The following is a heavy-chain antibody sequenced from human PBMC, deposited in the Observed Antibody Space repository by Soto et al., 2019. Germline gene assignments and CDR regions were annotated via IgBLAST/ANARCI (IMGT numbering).Heavy chain of an antibody. CDR3: ARSSGTYSDFDY. D-gene: IGHD1-26*01. J-gene: IGHJ4*01. Sequence: SVKVSCKASGYSFTAYCVHWVREAPGQGLEWMGWINPNSGGTNYAQRFQGRVAMTTDTSTNTAYMELNSLKSDDTALYFCARSSGTYSDFDYWGQGTQVTVSS. CDR2: INPNSGGT. CDR1: GYSFTAYC. V-gene: IGHV1-2*02.